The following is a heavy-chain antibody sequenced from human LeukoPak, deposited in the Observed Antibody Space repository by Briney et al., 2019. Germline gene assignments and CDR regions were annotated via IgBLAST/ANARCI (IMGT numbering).Heavy chain of an antibody. D-gene: IGHD1-7*01. CDR2: ISSSSSYI. CDR3: ARDDGTWNYGPPTYFDY. CDR1: GFTFSSYS. Sequence: PGGSLRLSCAASGFTFSSYSMNWVRQAPGKGLEWVSSISSSSSYIYYADSVKGRFTISRDNAKNSLYLQMNSLRAEDTVVYYCARDDGTWNYGPPTYFDYWGQGTLVTVSS. V-gene: IGHV3-21*01. J-gene: IGHJ4*02.